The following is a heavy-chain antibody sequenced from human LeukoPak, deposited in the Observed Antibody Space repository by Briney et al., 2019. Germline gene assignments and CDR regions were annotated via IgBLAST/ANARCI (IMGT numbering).Heavy chain of an antibody. CDR3: ATEGPVAGIHGFDY. J-gene: IGHJ4*02. CDR1: GGTFSSYA. Sequence: ASVKVSCKASGGTFSSYAISWVRQAPGQGLEWMGGIIPIFGTANYAQKFQGRVTMTEDTSTDTAYMELSSLRSEDTAVYYCATEGPVAGIHGFDYWGQGTLVTVSS. V-gene: IGHV1-69*06. D-gene: IGHD6-19*01. CDR2: IIPIFGTA.